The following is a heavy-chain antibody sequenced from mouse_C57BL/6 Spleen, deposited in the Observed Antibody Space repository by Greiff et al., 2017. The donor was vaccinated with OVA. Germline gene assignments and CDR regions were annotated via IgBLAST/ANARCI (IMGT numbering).Heavy chain of an antibody. J-gene: IGHJ1*03. D-gene: IGHD2-3*01. V-gene: IGHV1-55*01. CDR1: GYTFTSYW. CDR3: ARSVDDGYSWYFDV. Sequence: QVQLQQSGAELVKPGASVKMSCKASGYTFTSYWITWVKQRPGQGLEWIGDIYPGSGSTNYNEKFKSKATLTVDTSSSTAYMQLSSLTSEDSAVYYCARSVDDGYSWYFDVWGTGTTVTVSS. CDR2: IYPGSGST.